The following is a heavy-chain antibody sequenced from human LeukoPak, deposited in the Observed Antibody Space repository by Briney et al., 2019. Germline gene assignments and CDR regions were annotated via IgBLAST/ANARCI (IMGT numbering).Heavy chain of an antibody. CDR2: INSDGSST. CDR3: ARVAVAATQGRGSFNWFDP. V-gene: IGHV3-74*01. Sequence: SGGSLRLSCAASGFSFSDYWMHWVRQPPGEGLVWVSRINSDGSSTSYADSVKGRFTISRDNAKNTLYLQMNSLRAVDTAVYYCARVAVAATQGRGSFNWFDPWGQGTLVTVSS. J-gene: IGHJ5*02. CDR1: GFSFSDYW. D-gene: IGHD6-13*01.